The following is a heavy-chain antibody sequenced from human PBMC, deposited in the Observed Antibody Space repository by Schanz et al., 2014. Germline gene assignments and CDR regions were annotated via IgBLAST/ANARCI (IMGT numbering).Heavy chain of an antibody. Sequence: QVHLQQWGAGLLQPSETLSLTCGVGGVSFSFYYWSWVRQPPGKGLAWIGEVHPSGTTNYNPSLSYRVTMSVDASKNQFSLKLTSVTAADTAIYYCARGQDHAKTGDLWGRGTLVTISS. CDR2: VHPSGTT. D-gene: IGHD2-2*01. CDR3: ARGQDHAKTGDL. J-gene: IGHJ5*02. V-gene: IGHV4-34*02. CDR1: GVSFSFYY.